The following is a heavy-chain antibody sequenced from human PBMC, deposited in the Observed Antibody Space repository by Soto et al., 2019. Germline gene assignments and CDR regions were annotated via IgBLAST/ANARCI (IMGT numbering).Heavy chain of an antibody. Sequence: EVQLVESGGGLVQPGGSLRLSCAASGFTFSDYWMHWVRQAPGKGLVWVSLINSDGSSTTYADSVKGRFTISRDNAKNTLFLQMNSLRAEDTAVYYCTRELPEQPHVFWGQGTLVTVSS. V-gene: IGHV3-74*03. CDR1: GFTFSDYW. J-gene: IGHJ4*02. CDR2: INSDGSST. CDR3: TRELPEQPHVF. D-gene: IGHD6-13*01.